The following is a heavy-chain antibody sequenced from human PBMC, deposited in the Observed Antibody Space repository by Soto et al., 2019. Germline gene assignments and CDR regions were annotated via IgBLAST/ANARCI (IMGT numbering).Heavy chain of an antibody. Sequence: QVQLVESGGGVVQPGRSLRLSCAASGFTFSSYGMHWVRQAPGKGLEWVAVISYDGSNKYYADSVKGRFTISRDNSKNTLYLQMNSLRAEDTAVYYCAKDRGSPEWELLNYYYGMDVWGQGTTVTVSS. J-gene: IGHJ6*02. CDR3: AKDRGSPEWELLNYYYGMDV. CDR2: ISYDGSNK. V-gene: IGHV3-30*18. CDR1: GFTFSSYG. D-gene: IGHD1-26*01.